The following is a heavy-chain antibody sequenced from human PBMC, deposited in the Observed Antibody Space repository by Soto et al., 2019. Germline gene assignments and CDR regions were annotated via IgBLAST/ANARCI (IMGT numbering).Heavy chain of an antibody. Sequence: GASVKVSCKASGYTFTGYYMHWVRQAPGQGLEWMGWINPNSGGTNYAQKFQGWVTMTRDTSISTAYMELSRLRSDDTAVYYCARDRGSSSSSRCGMDVWGQGTTVPVSS. J-gene: IGHJ6*02. CDR3: ARDRGSSSSSRCGMDV. V-gene: IGHV1-2*04. CDR1: GYTFTGYY. D-gene: IGHD6-6*01. CDR2: INPNSGGT.